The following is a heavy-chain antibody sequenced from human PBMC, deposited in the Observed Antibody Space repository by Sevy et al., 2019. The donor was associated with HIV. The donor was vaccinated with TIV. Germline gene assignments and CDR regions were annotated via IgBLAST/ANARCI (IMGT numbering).Heavy chain of an antibody. J-gene: IGHJ4*02. CDR2: IRYSGST. CDR3: AGPILTYRSGWSYYDH. Sequence: PWQPLSLTCTVSGASISSSGYYWGWIRQPPGKGLEWIASIRYSGSTYYNPSLRSRVTISADASKNQFSLKLNSVTAADTAVYYCAGPILTYRSGWSYYDHWGQGTVVTVSS. V-gene: IGHV4-39*01. D-gene: IGHD6-19*01. CDR1: GASISSSGYY.